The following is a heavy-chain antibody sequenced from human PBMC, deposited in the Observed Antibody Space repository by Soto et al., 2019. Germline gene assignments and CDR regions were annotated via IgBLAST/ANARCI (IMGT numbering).Heavy chain of an antibody. CDR2: VNGDGSST. Sequence: EVQLVESGGGLVQPGGSLRLSCVASGFTFSNYWMHWVRQAPEEGLVWVSRVNGDGSSTSYADSVKGRFTVSRDSAKSTLYLQMNSLRAEDTAVYYCARDSSGSCDYWGQGTLVTVPS. J-gene: IGHJ4*02. V-gene: IGHV3-74*01. CDR1: GFTFSNYW. CDR3: ARDSSGSCDY.